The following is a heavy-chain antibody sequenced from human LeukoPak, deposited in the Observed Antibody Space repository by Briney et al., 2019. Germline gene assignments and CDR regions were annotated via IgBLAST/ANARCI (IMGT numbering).Heavy chain of an antibody. V-gene: IGHV3-48*02. D-gene: IGHD3-10*01. CDR1: GFGFTFVSYN. J-gene: IGHJ4*02. CDR2: ISSSSRLI. CDR3: AASGSFSSFGY. Sequence: PGGSLRLSCAASGFGFTFVSYNLNWVRQAPGKGPEWVSYISSSSRLIYYADSVKGRFTISRDNANNSLYLQMNSLRDEDTAVYYCAASGSFSSFGYWGQGTLVTVSS.